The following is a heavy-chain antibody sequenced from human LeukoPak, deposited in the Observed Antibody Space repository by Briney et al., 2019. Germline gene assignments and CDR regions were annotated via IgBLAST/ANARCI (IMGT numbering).Heavy chain of an antibody. Sequence: PGGSLGLSCAASGFTFSSYSMNWVRQAPGKGLEWVSSISSSSSYIYYADSVKGRFTISRDNSKNTLYLQVNSLRAEDTAVYYCAKEKALVVITYFDYWGQGTLVTVSS. CDR1: GFTFSSYS. CDR3: AKEKALVVITYFDY. CDR2: ISSSSSYI. V-gene: IGHV3-21*04. J-gene: IGHJ4*02. D-gene: IGHD3-22*01.